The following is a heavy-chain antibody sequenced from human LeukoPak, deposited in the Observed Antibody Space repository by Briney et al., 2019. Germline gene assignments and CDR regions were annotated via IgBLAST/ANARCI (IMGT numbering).Heavy chain of an antibody. CDR2: INHIGST. CDR3: ARTRITIFGVVISDAFDI. D-gene: IGHD3-3*01. CDR1: GGSFSGYY. J-gene: IGHJ3*02. Sequence: SETLSLTCAVYGGSFSGYYWSWIRQPPRKGLEWIGEINHIGSTNYNPSLKSRVTISGDTSKNQFSLKLSSVTAADTAVYYCARTRITIFGVVISDAFDIWGQGTMVTVSS. V-gene: IGHV4-34*01.